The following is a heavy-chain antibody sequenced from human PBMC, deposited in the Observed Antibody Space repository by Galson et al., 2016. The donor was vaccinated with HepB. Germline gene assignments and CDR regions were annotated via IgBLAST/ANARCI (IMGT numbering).Heavy chain of an antibody. V-gene: IGHV4-4*02. D-gene: IGHD3-16*01. CDR1: GASISSNSY. J-gene: IGHJ6*02. CDR2: VYHDGSI. CDR3: ARKPPPVAYYGLDV. Sequence: ATLSLPCAVSGASISSNSYWSWVRQAPGKGLEWIGEVYHDGSINYTPSVKSRITISVDKSKNQFSLKLTSMTAADTAVYYCARKPPPVAYYGLDVWGQGTTVIVSS.